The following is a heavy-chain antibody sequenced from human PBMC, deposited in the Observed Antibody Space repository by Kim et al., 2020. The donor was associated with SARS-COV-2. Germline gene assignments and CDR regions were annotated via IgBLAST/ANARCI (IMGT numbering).Heavy chain of an antibody. D-gene: IGHD1-26*01. Sequence: GGSLRLSCAASGFTFSGYWMSWVRQAPGKGLEYMANIKLDGSEQYYVDSVKGRFTISRDNAKNLLYLQMNSLRAEDTAVYYCARDPPCGTDACYFDYWGQGTLVTVSS. CDR2: IKLDGSEQ. CDR3: ARDPPCGTDACYFDY. J-gene: IGHJ4*02. CDR1: GFTFSGYW. V-gene: IGHV3-7*01.